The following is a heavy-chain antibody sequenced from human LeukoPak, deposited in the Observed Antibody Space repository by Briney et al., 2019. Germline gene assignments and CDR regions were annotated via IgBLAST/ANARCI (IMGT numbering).Heavy chain of an antibody. V-gene: IGHV1-2*02. J-gene: IGHJ4*02. CDR3: ARSTRSYYYGSGSYFSHFDY. D-gene: IGHD3-10*01. Sequence: ASVKVSCKASGYTFTGYYMHWVRQAPGQGLEWMGWINPNSGGTNYAQKFQGRVTMTRDTSISTAYMELSRLRSDDTAVYYCARSTRSYYYGSGSYFSHFDYWGQGTLVTVSS. CDR1: GYTFTGYY. CDR2: INPNSGGT.